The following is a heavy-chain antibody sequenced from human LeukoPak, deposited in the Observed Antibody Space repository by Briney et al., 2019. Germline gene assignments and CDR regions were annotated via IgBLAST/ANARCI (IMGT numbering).Heavy chain of an antibody. J-gene: IGHJ4*02. CDR3: ASVRGYYKYYFDY. CDR2: IYYSGST. V-gene: IGHV4-39*01. Sequence: PSETLSLTCTVSGGSISSSSYYWGWIRQPPGKGLEWIGSIYYSGSTYYNPSLKSRVTISVDTSKNQFSLKLSSVTAADTAVYYCASVRGYYKYYFDYWGQGTLVTVSS. D-gene: IGHD3-22*01. CDR1: GGSISSSSYY.